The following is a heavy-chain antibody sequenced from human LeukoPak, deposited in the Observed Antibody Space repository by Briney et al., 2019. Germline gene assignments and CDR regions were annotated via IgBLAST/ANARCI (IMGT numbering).Heavy chain of an antibody. CDR2: ISSSSSII. CDR3: ARDPPLGSCSTISCPHLDY. D-gene: IGHD2-2*01. Sequence: PGGSLRLSCAASGFTFSRYSMNWFRQAPGKGLEWVSSISSSSSIIYYADSVKGRFTISRDNAKNSLYLQMNSLRAEDTAVYYCARDPPLGSCSTISCPHLDYWGQGTLVTVSS. V-gene: IGHV3-21*01. CDR1: GFTFSRYS. J-gene: IGHJ4*02.